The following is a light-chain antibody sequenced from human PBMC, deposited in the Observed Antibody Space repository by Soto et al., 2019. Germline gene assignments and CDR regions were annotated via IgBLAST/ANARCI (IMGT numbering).Light chain of an antibody. V-gene: IGKV3D-20*02. J-gene: IGKJ5*01. CDR3: QQRNYWQVT. Sequence: EIVLTQSPGTLSLSPGERTTLSCRASQSVSSSYLAWYQQKPGQAPRLLIYGASNRATGIPDRFSGSGSGTDFTLTISSLEPEDFAVYYCQQRNYWQVTFGQGTRLEI. CDR2: GAS. CDR1: QSVSSSY.